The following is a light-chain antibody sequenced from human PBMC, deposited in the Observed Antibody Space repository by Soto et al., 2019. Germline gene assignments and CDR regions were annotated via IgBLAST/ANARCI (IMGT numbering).Light chain of an antibody. V-gene: IGKV3-15*01. CDR2: GAS. CDR1: QSVSSN. CDR3: QRYNDWPPSIT. J-gene: IGKJ5*01. Sequence: EIVMTQSPATLSVSPGERATLSCWASQSVSSNLAWYQQKPGQAPSLLIYGASTRATGIPARFSGSGSGTEFTLPLSSLQSEDFAVYYCQRYNDWPPSITFGQGTRLEIK.